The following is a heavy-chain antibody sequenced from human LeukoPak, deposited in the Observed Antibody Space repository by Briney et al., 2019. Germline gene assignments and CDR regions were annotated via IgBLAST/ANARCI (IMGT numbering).Heavy chain of an antibody. CDR3: ARSLGQLLGFDP. Sequence: PSETLSLTCNVSGGSTSSGDFYWSWFRQSPGKGLEWIGHIFYSGSTNYSPSLASRVTISIDTSEKQFSLSLRSVTAADTAIYYCARSLGQLLGFDPWGPGTLVTVSS. CDR1: GGSTSSGDFY. J-gene: IGHJ5*02. V-gene: IGHV4-30-4*08. CDR2: IFYSGST. D-gene: IGHD3-10*01.